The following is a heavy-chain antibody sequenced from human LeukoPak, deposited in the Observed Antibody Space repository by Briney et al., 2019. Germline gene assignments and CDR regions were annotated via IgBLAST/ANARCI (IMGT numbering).Heavy chain of an antibody. V-gene: IGHV4-39*01. Sequence: SETLSLTCTVSGGSISSGDYYWSWIRQPPGKGLEWIGSIYYSGSTYYNPSLKSRVTISVDTSKNQFSLKLSSVTAADTAVYYCARHPDYYDSSGYLGAFDIWGQGTMVTVSS. J-gene: IGHJ3*02. CDR3: ARHPDYYDSSGYLGAFDI. CDR1: GGSISSGDYY. CDR2: IYYSGST. D-gene: IGHD3-22*01.